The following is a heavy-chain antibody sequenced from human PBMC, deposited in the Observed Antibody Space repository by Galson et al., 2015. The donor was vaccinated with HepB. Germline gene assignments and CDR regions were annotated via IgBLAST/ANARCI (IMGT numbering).Heavy chain of an antibody. V-gene: IGHV1-18*04. J-gene: IGHJ4*02. Sequence: SVKVSCKASGYTFTSYGISWVRQAPGQGLEWMGWISAYNGNTNYAQKLQGRVTMTTDTSTSTAYMELRSLRSDDTAVYYCARVAVGLRTGITMVRGVIGPTPPDYWGQGTLVTVSS. D-gene: IGHD3-10*01. CDR2: ISAYNGNT. CDR3: ARVAVGLRTGITMVRGVIGPTPPDY. CDR1: GYTFTSYG.